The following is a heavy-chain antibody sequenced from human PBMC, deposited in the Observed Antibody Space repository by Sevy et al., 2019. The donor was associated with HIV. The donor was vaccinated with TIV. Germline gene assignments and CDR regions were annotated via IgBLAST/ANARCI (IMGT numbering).Heavy chain of an antibody. Sequence: GGSLRLSCEASGFTLSSQEMNWVRQVPGKGLEWVSYISSGSSTKFYTDSVKGRFTISRDNAKNSLYLHMDSLRVEDTAVYYCARDPPETGPKYSYFMDVWGKGTTVTVSS. D-gene: IGHD3-9*01. CDR1: GFTLSSQE. CDR2: ISSGSSTK. J-gene: IGHJ6*03. CDR3: ARDPPETGPKYSYFMDV. V-gene: IGHV3-48*03.